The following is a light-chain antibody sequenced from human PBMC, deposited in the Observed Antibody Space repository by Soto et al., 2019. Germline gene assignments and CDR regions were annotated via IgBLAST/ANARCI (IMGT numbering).Light chain of an antibody. J-gene: IGKJ2*01. Sequence: DSPMTQSPSSLSASVVDRVTITCRESQSISSYLNWYQQKPGKAPKLLIYAASSLQSGVPSRFSGSGSGTDFTLTISSLQPEDFATYYCQQSYSTPQTFGQGTKLEIK. CDR2: AAS. CDR3: QQSYSTPQT. CDR1: QSISSY. V-gene: IGKV1-39*01.